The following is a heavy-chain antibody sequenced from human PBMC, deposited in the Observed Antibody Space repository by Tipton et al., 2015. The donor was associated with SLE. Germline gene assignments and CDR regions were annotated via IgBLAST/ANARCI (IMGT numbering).Heavy chain of an antibody. CDR2: MYISGTRGST. CDR3: ARGRGWYFDL. V-gene: IGHV4-61*02. D-gene: IGHD3-10*01. Sequence: TLSLTCTGSGGSITTGNYYWSWIRQAAGKRLEWIGRMYISGTRGSTNYNPFLKSRVAMSVDTSKNQFSVKLTSVTASDTAVYYCARGRGWYFDLWGRGSLVTVSS. J-gene: IGHJ2*01. CDR1: GGSITTGNYY.